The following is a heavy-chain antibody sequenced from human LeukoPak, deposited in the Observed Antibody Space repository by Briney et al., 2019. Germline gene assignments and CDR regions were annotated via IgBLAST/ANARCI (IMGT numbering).Heavy chain of an antibody. Sequence: PSETLSLTCAVYGGFFSGYYWSWIRQPPGKGLEWIGEINHSGSTNYNPSLKSRVTISVDTSKNQFSLKLSSVTAADTAVYYCARVYSGSYYIDYWGQGTLVTVSS. CDR3: ARVYSGSYYIDY. V-gene: IGHV4-34*01. CDR2: INHSGST. J-gene: IGHJ4*02. D-gene: IGHD1-26*01. CDR1: GGFFSGYY.